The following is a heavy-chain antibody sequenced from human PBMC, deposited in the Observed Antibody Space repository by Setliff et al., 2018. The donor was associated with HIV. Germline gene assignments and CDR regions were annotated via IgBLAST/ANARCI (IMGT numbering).Heavy chain of an antibody. D-gene: IGHD2-21*01. CDR3: ARGVGPQFPLFHFDL. J-gene: IGHJ4*02. CDR2: TIPVFGTA. Sequence: GASVKVSCKSSGDTFTGYTITWVRQAPGQGLEWMGQTIPVFGTANYAQKFQGRLTVTADESTSTAYMELNSLRSEDTAVYYCARGVGPQFPLFHFDLWGQGTLVTVAS. CDR1: GDTFTGYT. V-gene: IGHV1-69*13.